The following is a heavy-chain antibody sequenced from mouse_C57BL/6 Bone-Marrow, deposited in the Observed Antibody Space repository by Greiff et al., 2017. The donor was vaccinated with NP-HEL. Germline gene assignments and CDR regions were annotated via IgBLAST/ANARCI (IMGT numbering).Heavy chain of an antibody. D-gene: IGHD1-1*01. V-gene: IGHV5-4*01. Sequence: EVKVVESGGGLVKPGGSLKLSCAASGFTFSSYAMSWVRQTPEKRLEWVATISDGGSYTYYPDNVKGRFTISRDNAKNNLYLQMSNLKSEDTAMYYCARDGGTVSWYFDVWGTGTTVTVSS. CDR3: ARDGGTVSWYFDV. CDR2: ISDGGSYT. CDR1: GFTFSSYA. J-gene: IGHJ1*03.